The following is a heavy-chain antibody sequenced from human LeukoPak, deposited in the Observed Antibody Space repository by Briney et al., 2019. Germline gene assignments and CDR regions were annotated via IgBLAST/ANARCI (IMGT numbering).Heavy chain of an antibody. Sequence: PGGSLRLSCAASGFTFSSYTMNWVRQAPGQGLEWVSSISSSSTYIYYADSVKGRFTISRDNAKNSLYLQMNSLRAEDTAVYYCARRLRDYDSSDCTHWGQGTLVTVSS. J-gene: IGHJ4*02. V-gene: IGHV3-21*01. CDR2: ISSSSTYI. D-gene: IGHD3-22*01. CDR1: GFTFSSYT. CDR3: ARRLRDYDSSDCTH.